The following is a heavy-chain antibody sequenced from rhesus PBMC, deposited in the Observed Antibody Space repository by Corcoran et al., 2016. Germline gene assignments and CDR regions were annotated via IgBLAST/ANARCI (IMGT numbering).Heavy chain of an antibody. CDR3: ASGYCTGSGCYAFDY. D-gene: IGHD2-21*01. Sequence: EVQLVESGGGLVQPGGSLRLSCAASGFTFSSYGMHWVRQAPGKGLEWVAVILYDGIKKYFADSVKDRFTISRDNSKNMLYLQMNNLKLEDTAVYYCASGYCTGSGCYAFDYWGQGVLVTVSS. CDR2: ILYDGIKK. J-gene: IGHJ4*01. V-gene: IGHV3-54*02. CDR1: GFTFSSYG.